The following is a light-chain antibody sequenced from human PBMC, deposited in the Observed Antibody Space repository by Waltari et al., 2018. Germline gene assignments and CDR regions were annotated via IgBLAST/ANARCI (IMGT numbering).Light chain of an antibody. CDR2: DVS. V-gene: IGLV2-11*01. CDR3: CSYAGSYTWV. CDR1: SCTVGVYNY. J-gene: IGLJ3*02. Sequence: QSALTQPRSVSGSPGQSVTISCTGTSCTVGVYNYVPWYQQHPGKAPKVMIYDVSKRPSGVPDRYSGSKSGNTASLTISGLQTEDEADYYCCSYAGSYTWVFGGGTRLTVL.